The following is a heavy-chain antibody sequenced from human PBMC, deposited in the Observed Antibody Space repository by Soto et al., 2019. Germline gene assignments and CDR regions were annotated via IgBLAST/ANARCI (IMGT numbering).Heavy chain of an antibody. CDR3: ARDLFDPYGSGRRYFDY. V-gene: IGHV4-59*01. CDR2: IYYSGST. CDR1: GGSISSYY. D-gene: IGHD3-10*01. J-gene: IGHJ4*02. Sequence: SETLSLTCTASGGSISSYYWSWIRQPPGKGLEWIGYIYYSGSTNYNPSLKSRVTISVDTSKNQSSLKLSSVTAADTAVYYCARDLFDPYGSGRRYFDYWGQGTLVTVSS.